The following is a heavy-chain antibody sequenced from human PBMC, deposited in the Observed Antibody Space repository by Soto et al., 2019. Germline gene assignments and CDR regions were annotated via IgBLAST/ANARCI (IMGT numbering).Heavy chain of an antibody. CDR2: ITSDGDST. Sequence: GSLRLSCSVSGFTFSNYAMHWVRQAPGKGLEYVSGITSDGDSTWHADSVKDRFTISRDNSKNTLFLQMSSLRVEDTAIYFCVKGNQLLRYYFEFWGPGTLVTVSS. D-gene: IGHD2-15*01. J-gene: IGHJ4*01. CDR1: GFTFSNYA. CDR3: VKGNQLLRYYFEF. V-gene: IGHV3-64D*06.